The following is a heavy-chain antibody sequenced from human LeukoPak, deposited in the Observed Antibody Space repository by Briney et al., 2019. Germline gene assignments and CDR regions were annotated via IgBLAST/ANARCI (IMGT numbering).Heavy chain of an antibody. Sequence: SETLSLTCTVSGGSISSSSYYWGWIRQPPGKGLEWIGYIYYSGTAYYNPSLKSRVTISVDTSKNQFSLRLTSVTAADTAVYYCARYGCTSSRCGFDPWGQGTLVTVSS. D-gene: IGHD2-2*01. CDR1: GGSISSSSYY. CDR2: IYYSGTA. CDR3: ARYGCTSSRCGFDP. V-gene: IGHV4-30-4*08. J-gene: IGHJ5*02.